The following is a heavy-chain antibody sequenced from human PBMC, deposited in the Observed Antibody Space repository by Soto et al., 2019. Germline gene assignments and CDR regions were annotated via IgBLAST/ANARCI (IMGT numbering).Heavy chain of an antibody. J-gene: IGHJ3*02. CDR3: AREREGYCSGGSCYSGAFDI. V-gene: IGHV1-2*04. Sequence: ASVKVSCKVPGYTFTGYNMHWVRPAPGQGXAWMEWINPNSGGTNYAQKFQGWVTMTRDTSISTAYMELSRLRSDDTAVYYCAREREGYCSGGSCYSGAFDIWGQGTMVTVSS. D-gene: IGHD2-15*01. CDR2: INPNSGGT. CDR1: GYTFTGYN.